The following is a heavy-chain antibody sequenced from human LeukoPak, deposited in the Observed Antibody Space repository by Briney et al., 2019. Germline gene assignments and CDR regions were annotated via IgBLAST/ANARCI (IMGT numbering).Heavy chain of an antibody. CDR1: GGSISSYY. CDR2: INHSGST. CDR3: ARSGEPFDY. V-gene: IGHV4-34*01. J-gene: IGHJ4*02. D-gene: IGHD1-14*01. Sequence: SETLSLTCTVSGGSISSYYWSWIRQPPGKGLEWIGEINHSGSTNYNPSLKSRVTISVDTSKNQFSLKLSSVTAADTAVYYCARSGEPFDYWGQGTLVTVSS.